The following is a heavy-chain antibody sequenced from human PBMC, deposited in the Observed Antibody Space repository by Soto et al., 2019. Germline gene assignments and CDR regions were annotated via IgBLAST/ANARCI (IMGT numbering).Heavy chain of an antibody. CDR3: TRAGDYIGYYFDY. CDR2: IRSKAYGGTT. V-gene: IGHV3-49*03. J-gene: IGHJ4*02. D-gene: IGHD4-17*01. Sequence: SLRLSCTASGFTFGDYAMSWFRQAPGKGLEWVGFIRSKAYGGTTEYAASVKGRFTISRDDSKSIAYLQVNSLKTEDTAVYYCTRAGDYIGYYFDYWGQGTLVTVSS. CDR1: GFTFGDYA.